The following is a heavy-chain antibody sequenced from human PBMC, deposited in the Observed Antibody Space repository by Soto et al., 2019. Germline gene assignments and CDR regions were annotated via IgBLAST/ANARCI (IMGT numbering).Heavy chain of an antibody. V-gene: IGHV1-18*01. CDR1: GYTFTSYG. Sequence: QVQLVQSGAEVKKPGASVKVSCKASGYTFTSYGISWVRQAPGQGLEWMGWISAYNGNTNYAQKLQDRVTRTTDTSTSTAYMELGSLRSGDTAVYYCAISPLDSIYYYGMDVWGQRTTVTVSS. CDR2: ISAYNGNT. D-gene: IGHD3-3*01. CDR3: AISPLDSIYYYGMDV. J-gene: IGHJ6*02.